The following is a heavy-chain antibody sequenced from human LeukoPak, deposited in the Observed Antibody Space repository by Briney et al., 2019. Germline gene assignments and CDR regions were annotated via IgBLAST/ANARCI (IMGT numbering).Heavy chain of an antibody. J-gene: IGHJ3*02. D-gene: IGHD2-15*01. CDR2: INHSGST. V-gene: IGHV4-34*01. CDR3: ARVLVVAAFDAFDI. Sequence: KPSETLSLTCAVYGGSFSGYYWSWIRQPPGKGLEWIGEINHSGSTNYNPSLKSRVTISVDTSKNQFSLKLSSVTAADTAVYYCARVLVVAAFDAFDIWGQGTMVTVSS. CDR1: GGSFSGYY.